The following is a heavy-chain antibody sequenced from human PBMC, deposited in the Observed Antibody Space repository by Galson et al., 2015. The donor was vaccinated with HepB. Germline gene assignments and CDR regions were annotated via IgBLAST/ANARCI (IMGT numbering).Heavy chain of an antibody. CDR1: GYTFTSYG. D-gene: IGHD3-16*02. J-gene: IGHJ4*02. CDR3: ARASNYVWGSYPKDY. CDR2: ISAYNGNT. Sequence: SVKVSCKASGYTFTSYGISWVRQAPGQGLEWMGWISAYNGNTNYAQKLQGRVTMTTDTSTSTAYMELRSLRSDDTAVYYCARASNYVWGSYPKDYWGQGTLVTVSS. V-gene: IGHV1-18*04.